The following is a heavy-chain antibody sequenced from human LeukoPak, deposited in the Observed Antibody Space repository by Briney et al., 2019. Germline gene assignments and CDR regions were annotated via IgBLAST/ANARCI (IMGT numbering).Heavy chain of an antibody. CDR3: ARVKAAAAGILNYYYYYGMDV. J-gene: IGHJ6*02. D-gene: IGHD6-13*01. CDR1: GGSISSYY. V-gene: IGHV4-59*08. Sequence: SETLSLTCTVSGGSISSYYWSWLRQPPGKALEGIGYIYYTGRTNYNASLKSRVTISPDTPNCKVSLKLGYVTAADKAVYYCARVKAAAAGILNYYYYYGMDVWGQGTTVTVSS. CDR2: IYYTGRT.